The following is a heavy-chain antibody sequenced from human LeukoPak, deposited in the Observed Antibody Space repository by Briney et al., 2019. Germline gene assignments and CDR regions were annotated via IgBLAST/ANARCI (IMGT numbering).Heavy chain of an antibody. D-gene: IGHD3-22*01. CDR1: GGSISTYY. J-gene: IGHJ4*02. CDR2: IYYSGST. CDR3: ARDHHNYYDSSGYDY. Sequence: SETLSLTCSVSGGSISTYYWTWIRQPPGKGLEWIGYIYYSGSTNYNPSLKSRVTISLDTSKSQFSLKLTSVTAADTAVYYCARDHHNYYDSSGYDYWGQGTLVTVSS. V-gene: IGHV4-59*01.